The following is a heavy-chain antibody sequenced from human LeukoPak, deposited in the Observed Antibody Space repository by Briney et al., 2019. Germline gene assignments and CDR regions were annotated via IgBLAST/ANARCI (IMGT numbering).Heavy chain of an antibody. V-gene: IGHV4-39*07. CDR2: IYYSGST. J-gene: IGHJ4*02. D-gene: IGHD4-17*01. Sequence: KPSETLSLTCTASGGSISSGGYYWDWIRQPLGKGLEWIGSIYYSGSTYYNPSLKSRVTMAVDTSKNQFSLRLTSVTAADTAVYFCTREDYGDASIDYWGQGTLVTVSS. CDR3: TREDYGDASIDY. CDR1: GGSISSGGYY.